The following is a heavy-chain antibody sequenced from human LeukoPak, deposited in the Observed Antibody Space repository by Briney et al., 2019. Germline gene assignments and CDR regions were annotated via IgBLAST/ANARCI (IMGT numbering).Heavy chain of an antibody. D-gene: IGHD2-8*01. CDR2: IYPGDSDT. Sequence: GESLKISCKGSGYSFTSYWIGWVRQMPGKGLEWMGIIYPGDSDTRYSPSFQGQVTISADRSINTAYLQWSSLKASDTAIYYCAKVFYTNKPGGFDYWGRGTLVTVSS. CDR1: GYSFTSYW. CDR3: AKVFYTNKPGGFDY. V-gene: IGHV5-51*01. J-gene: IGHJ4*02.